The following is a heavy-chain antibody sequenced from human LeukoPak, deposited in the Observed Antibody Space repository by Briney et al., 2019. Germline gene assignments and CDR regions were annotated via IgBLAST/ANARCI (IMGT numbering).Heavy chain of an antibody. D-gene: IGHD2-21*01. CDR1: GGSISSYY. V-gene: IGHV4-59*08. Sequence: PSETLSLTCTASGGSISSYYWSWIRQPPGKGLERIGYIYYTGSTNYNPSLKSRVTIALDTSKNQFSLKLSSVTAADTAMYYCARLPLFHYMDVWGKGTTVTVSS. CDR3: ARLPLFHYMDV. CDR2: IYYTGST. J-gene: IGHJ6*03.